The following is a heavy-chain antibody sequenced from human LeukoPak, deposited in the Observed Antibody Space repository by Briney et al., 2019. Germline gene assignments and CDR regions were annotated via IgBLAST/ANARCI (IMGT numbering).Heavy chain of an antibody. CDR3: ARLGYCSGDTCYSYFQH. J-gene: IGHJ1*01. D-gene: IGHD2-15*01. CDR2: IYPGDSDT. CDR1: GYTFTNYW. Sequence: GESLKISFKGSGYTFTNYWIGWVRQMAGKGLEWMGIIYPGDSDTTYSPSFRGQVTISADKSINTAYLQWSSLKASDTAMYYCARLGYCSGDTCYSYFQHWGQGTLVTVSS. V-gene: IGHV5-51*01.